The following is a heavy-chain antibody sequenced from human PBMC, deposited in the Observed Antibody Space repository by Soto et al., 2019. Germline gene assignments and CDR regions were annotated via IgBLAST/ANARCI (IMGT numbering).Heavy chain of an antibody. CDR2: IKSKIDGGTT. D-gene: IGHD1-1*01. V-gene: IGHV3-15*01. CDR3: TTASAKNWKRVHAYYYGMDV. Sequence: EVQLVESGGGLVKPGGSLRLSCAASGFTFSDAWMSWVRQAPGKGLEWIGRIKSKIDGGTTDYAAPVKGRFTISRDDSNNTLFLQMNSLKTEDTAVYSGTTASAKNWKRVHAYYYGMDVWGQWTTVTFSS. J-gene: IGHJ6*02. CDR1: GFTFSDAW.